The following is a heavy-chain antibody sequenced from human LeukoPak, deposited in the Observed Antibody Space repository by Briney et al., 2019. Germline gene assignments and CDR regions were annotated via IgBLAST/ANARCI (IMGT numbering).Heavy chain of an antibody. CDR3: ARGGCSSTSCYNGFDY. D-gene: IGHD2-2*02. Sequence: GGSLRLSCAASGFTFSSYSMNWVRQAPGKGLEWVSSISSSSSYIYYADSVKGRFTISRDNAKNSLYLQMNSLRAEDTAVYYCARGGCSSTSCYNGFDYWGQGTLVTVSS. CDR1: GFTFSSYS. V-gene: IGHV3-21*01. CDR2: ISSSSSYI. J-gene: IGHJ4*02.